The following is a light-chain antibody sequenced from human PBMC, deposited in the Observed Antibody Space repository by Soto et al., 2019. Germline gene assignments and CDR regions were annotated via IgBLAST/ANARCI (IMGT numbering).Light chain of an antibody. CDR3: QQYDNTNLTVT. Sequence: DIQMTQSPSSLSASVGDRVTITCQASQDISNYLNWYQQKPGKAPKLLIYDPSNLETGVPSRFSGSGSGTDFTFTISSLQPEDIATYSCQQYDNTNLTVTFGGGTKVEIK. CDR1: QDISNY. CDR2: DPS. J-gene: IGKJ4*01. V-gene: IGKV1-33*01.